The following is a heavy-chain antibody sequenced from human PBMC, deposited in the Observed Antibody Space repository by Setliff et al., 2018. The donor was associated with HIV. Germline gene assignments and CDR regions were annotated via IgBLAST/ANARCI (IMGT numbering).Heavy chain of an antibody. CDR2: IYYSGST. V-gene: IGHV4-39*01. CDR3: ARRRGYCSGGTCYSGGYWFDP. CDR1: GGSISSSSYY. Sequence: SETLSLTCTVSGGSISSSSYYWAWVRQPPGKGLEWIGSIYYSGSTSYNPSLKSRVTISVDTSKNQFSLNLRSVTAADTAVYYCARRRGYCSGGTCYSGGYWFDPWGQGTLVTVSS. J-gene: IGHJ5*02. D-gene: IGHD2-15*01.